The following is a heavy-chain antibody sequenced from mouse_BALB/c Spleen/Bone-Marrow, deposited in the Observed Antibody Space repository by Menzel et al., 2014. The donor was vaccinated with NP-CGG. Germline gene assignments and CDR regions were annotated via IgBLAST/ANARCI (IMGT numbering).Heavy chain of an antibody. V-gene: IGHV14-1*02. CDR2: IDPENGNT. Sequence: VQLQQSGAELVRPGALVKLSCKASGFNIKDYYMHWVKQRPEQGLEWIGWIDPENGNTKYDPKFQGKASITADTSSNTAYLQLSSLTSEDTAVYYCVRSPRNYFDYWGQGTTLTVSS. CDR1: GFNIKDYY. CDR3: VRSPRNYFDY. J-gene: IGHJ2*01.